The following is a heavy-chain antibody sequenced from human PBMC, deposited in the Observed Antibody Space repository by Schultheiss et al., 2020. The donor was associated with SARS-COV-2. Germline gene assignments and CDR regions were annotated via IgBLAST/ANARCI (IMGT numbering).Heavy chain of an antibody. CDR3: ARGGSHIDY. D-gene: IGHD3-16*01. CDR1: GGSISSYY. J-gene: IGHJ4*02. V-gene: IGHV4-59*01. CDR2: MDYSGTT. Sequence: GSLRLSCTVSGGSISSYYWSWIRQPPGKALEWIGYMDYSGTTKYNPSLKSRVTISVDTSKNQISLKLSSVTAADTAVYYCARGGSHIDYWGQGTLVTVSS.